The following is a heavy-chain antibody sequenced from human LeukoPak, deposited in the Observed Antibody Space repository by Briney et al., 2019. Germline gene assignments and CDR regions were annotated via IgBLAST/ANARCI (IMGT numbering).Heavy chain of an antibody. D-gene: IGHD1-26*01. CDR2: ITGNGGST. J-gene: IGHJ4*02. CDR1: GFTFRTYA. CDR3: AGGSGSYLQPTDY. V-gene: IGHV3-23*01. Sequence: PGGSLRLSCAASGFTFRTYAMTWVRQAPGKGLEWVSSITGNGGSTYYADSVKGRFTISRDNSKNTLYLQMDSLGAEDTAVYHCAGGSGSYLQPTDYGGQGTLVTVSS.